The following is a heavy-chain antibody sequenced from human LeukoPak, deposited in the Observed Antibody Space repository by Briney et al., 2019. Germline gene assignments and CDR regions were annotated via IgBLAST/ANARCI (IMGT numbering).Heavy chain of an antibody. CDR1: GFTFSSYW. J-gene: IGHJ4*02. V-gene: IGHV3-7*03. CDR3: ARASIGRSSYFDY. CDR2: IKEDGSEK. D-gene: IGHD2-21*01. Sequence: PGDSLKLSCATSGFTFSSYWVSWVRQAPGKGLEWVAKIKEDGSEKYHVDSVRGRFTISRDNAKNSLYLQINSLRAEDTAVYYCARASIGRSSYFDYWGQGTLVTVSS.